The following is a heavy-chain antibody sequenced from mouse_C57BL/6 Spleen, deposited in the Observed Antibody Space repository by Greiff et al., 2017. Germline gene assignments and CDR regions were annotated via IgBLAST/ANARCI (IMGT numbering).Heavy chain of an antibody. V-gene: IGHV1-85*01. CDR2: IYPRDGST. D-gene: IGHD1-1*01. CDR3: ARRFFITTVVATGYFDV. J-gene: IGHJ1*03. CDR1: GYTFTSYD. Sequence: QVQLKESGPELVKPGASVKLSCKASGYTFTSYDINWVQQRPGQGLEWIGWIYPRDGSTTYNEKFKGKATLTVDTSSSTAYMELHSLTSEDSAVYFCARRFFITTVVATGYFDVWGTGTTVTVSS.